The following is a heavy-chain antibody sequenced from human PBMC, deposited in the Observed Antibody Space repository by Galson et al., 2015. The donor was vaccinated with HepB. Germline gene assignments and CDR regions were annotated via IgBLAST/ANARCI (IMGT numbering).Heavy chain of an antibody. Sequence: SLRLSCAASGFTFSSYAMSWVRQAPGKGLEWVAVISYDGSNKYYADSVKGRFTISRDNSKNTLYLQMNSLRAEDTAVYYCANPSFTDYGDYSSVWGQGTLVTVSS. CDR2: ISYDGSNK. V-gene: IGHV3-30*18. J-gene: IGHJ4*02. CDR3: ANPSFTDYGDYSSV. CDR1: GFTFSSYA. D-gene: IGHD4-17*01.